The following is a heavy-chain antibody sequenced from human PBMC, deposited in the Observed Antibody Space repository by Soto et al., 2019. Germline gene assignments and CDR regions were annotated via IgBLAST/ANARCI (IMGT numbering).Heavy chain of an antibody. CDR2: ISAYNGNT. CDR3: GGSENYYESSGYLHWLDP. J-gene: IGHJ5*02. D-gene: IGHD3-22*01. CDR1: GHIITTHG. V-gene: IGHV1-18*04. Sequence: QVQLVQSGAEVKKPGASVKVSCKASGHIITTHGISWVRQAPGQGLEWMGWISAYNGNTNYAQKFKGRVTMTTDTSTTTAYMELRSLRSDDTAVYYCGGSENYYESSGYLHWLDPWGQGTLVTVSS.